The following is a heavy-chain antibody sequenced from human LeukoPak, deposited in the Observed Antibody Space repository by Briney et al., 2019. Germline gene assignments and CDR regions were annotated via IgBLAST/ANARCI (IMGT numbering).Heavy chain of an antibody. V-gene: IGHV1-18*01. D-gene: IGHD3-22*01. CDR1: GYSFTSYG. CDR3: ARDLGRESSGDYYPNWFDP. CDR2: IIAHNGNT. Sequence: APVNVSCKASGYSFTSYGISWVRQAPGQGLEWIGWIIAHNGNTHYAQTGQGRVTMTTDTSTSTGYMEMRRLRSDDTAVYYCARDLGRESSGDYYPNWFDPWGQGTLVTVSS. J-gene: IGHJ5*01.